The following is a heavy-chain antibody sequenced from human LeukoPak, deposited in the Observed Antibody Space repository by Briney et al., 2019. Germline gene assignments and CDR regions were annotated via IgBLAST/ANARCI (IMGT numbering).Heavy chain of an antibody. CDR3: ARDRPVGSGWYPNWFDP. V-gene: IGHV3-7*01. J-gene: IGHJ5*02. CDR1: GFTFSSYW. CDR2: IKQDGSEK. D-gene: IGHD6-19*01. Sequence: GGSLRLSCAASGFTFSSYWMSWVRQAPGKGLEWVANIKQDGSEKYYADSVKGRFTISRDNAKNSLYLQMNSLRAEDTAVYYCARDRPVGSGWYPNWFDPWGQGTLVTVSS.